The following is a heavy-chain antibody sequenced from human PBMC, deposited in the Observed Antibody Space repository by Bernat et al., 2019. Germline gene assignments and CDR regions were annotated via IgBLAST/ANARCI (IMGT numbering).Heavy chain of an antibody. Sequence: VEPGGSLRLSCVVSGFSFSTYTMHWVRQAPGKGLEWVAVIWYDGSNKYYADSVKGRFTISRDNSKNTLYLQMNSLRAEDTAVYYCARDPRSSSLLWWYFDLWGRGTLVTVSS. CDR2: IWYDGSNK. CDR3: ARDPRSSSLLWWYFDL. J-gene: IGHJ2*01. CDR1: GFSFSTYT. D-gene: IGHD6-13*01. V-gene: IGHV3-33*01.